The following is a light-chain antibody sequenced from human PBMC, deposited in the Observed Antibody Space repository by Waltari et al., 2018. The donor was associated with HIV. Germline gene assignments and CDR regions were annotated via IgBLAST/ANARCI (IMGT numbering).Light chain of an antibody. J-gene: IGKJ2*01. Sequence: DIVMTQSPDSLAGSLGERATINCKASQTVLYSSNNKNYLTWYQQRPGQPPKVVIYWASTRESGVPDRFSGSGSGTDFTLTINSLQAEDVAVYYCQQYYSLPYTFGRGTKLEIK. CDR2: WAS. CDR1: QTVLYSSNNKNY. CDR3: QQYYSLPYT. V-gene: IGKV4-1*01.